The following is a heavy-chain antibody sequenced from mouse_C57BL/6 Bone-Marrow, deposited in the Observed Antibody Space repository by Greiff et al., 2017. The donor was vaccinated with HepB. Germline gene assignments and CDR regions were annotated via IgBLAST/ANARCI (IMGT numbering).Heavy chain of an antibody. CDR2: IYPGDGDT. CDR1: GYAFSSSW. V-gene: IGHV1-82*01. J-gene: IGHJ3*01. CDR3: ARSFDRGFAY. D-gene: IGHD3-1*01. Sequence: VKLMESGPELVKPGASVKISCKASGYAFSSSWMNWVKQRPGKGLEWIGRIYPGDGDTNYNGKFKGKATLTADKSSSTAYMQLSSLTSEDSAVYVCARSFDRGFAYWGQGTLVTVSA.